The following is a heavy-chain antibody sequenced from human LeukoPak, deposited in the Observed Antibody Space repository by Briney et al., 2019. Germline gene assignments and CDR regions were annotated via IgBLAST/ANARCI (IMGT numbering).Heavy chain of an antibody. CDR2: ISWNSGSI. D-gene: IGHD2-15*01. CDR1: GFTFDDYA. CDR3: AREGYCSGGSCRDAFDI. Sequence: GRSLRLSCAASGFTFDDYAMHWVRQAPGKGLEWVSGISWNSGSIGYADSVKGRFTISRDNAKNSLYLQMNSLRAEDMALYYCAREGYCSGGSCRDAFDIWGQGTMVTVSS. J-gene: IGHJ3*02. V-gene: IGHV3-9*03.